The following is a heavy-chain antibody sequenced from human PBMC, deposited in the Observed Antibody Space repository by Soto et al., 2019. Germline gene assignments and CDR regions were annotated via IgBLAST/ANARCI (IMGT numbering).Heavy chain of an antibody. CDR3: ARGVVLWFGESSYYGMDV. J-gene: IGHJ6*02. Sequence: PSETLSLTCTVSGGSISSGGYYWSWIRQHPGKGLEWIGYIYYSGSTYYNPSLKSRVTISVDTSKNQFSLKLSSVTAADTAVYYCARGVVLWFGESSYYGMDVWGQGNTVTVSS. CDR2: IYYSGST. D-gene: IGHD3-10*01. V-gene: IGHV4-31*03. CDR1: GGSISSGGYY.